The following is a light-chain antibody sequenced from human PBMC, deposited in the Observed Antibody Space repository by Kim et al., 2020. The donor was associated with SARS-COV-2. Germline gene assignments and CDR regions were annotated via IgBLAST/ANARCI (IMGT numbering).Light chain of an antibody. CDR1: SSNIGSKT. CDR2: SNN. V-gene: IGLV1-44*01. J-gene: IGLJ3*02. Sequence: GQRATSIRSGSSSNIGSKTVNWYQQLPRTAPKLLIYSNNQRPSGVPDRFSGSKSGTSASLAISGLQSEDEADYYCAAWDDSLNGWVFGGGTQLTVL. CDR3: AAWDDSLNGWV.